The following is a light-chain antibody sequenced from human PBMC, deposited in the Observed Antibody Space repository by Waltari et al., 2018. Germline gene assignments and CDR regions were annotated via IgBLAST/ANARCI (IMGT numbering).Light chain of an antibody. V-gene: IGKV3-11*01. CDR1: QSVSNF. CDR2: EAS. Sequence: EVVLTQSPATLSLSPGERATLSCRASQSVSNFLAWYQQKPRQAPRLLIYEASQRATGIPARFSDSGSGTDFTLTISSLEPEDFAVYYCQQRSNWPPLTFGGGTKVEIK. CDR3: QQRSNWPPLT. J-gene: IGKJ4*01.